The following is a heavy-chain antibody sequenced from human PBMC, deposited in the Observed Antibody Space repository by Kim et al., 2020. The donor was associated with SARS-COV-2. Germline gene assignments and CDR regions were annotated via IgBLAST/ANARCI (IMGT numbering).Heavy chain of an antibody. J-gene: IGHJ3*02. Sequence: SETLSLTCTVSGGSISSGGYYWSWIRQHPGKGLECIGYIYYSGSTYYNPSLKSRVTISVDTSKNQFSLKLSSVTAADTAVYYCARASHNAFDIWGQGTMVTVSS. CDR2: IYYSGST. V-gene: IGHV4-31*03. CDR3: ARASHNAFDI. CDR1: GGSISSGGYY.